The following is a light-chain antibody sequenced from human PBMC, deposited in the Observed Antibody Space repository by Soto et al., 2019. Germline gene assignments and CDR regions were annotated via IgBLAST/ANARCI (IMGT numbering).Light chain of an antibody. CDR3: AAWDDSLSGPV. CDR2: SNN. Sequence: QPVLTQPPSASATPGQRVTISCSGSSSNIGSNYAYWYHHLPGTAPKLLIYSNNQRPSGVPDRFSGSKSGTSASLAISGLRSEDEAEYYCAAWDDSLSGPVFGGGTKLTVL. CDR1: SSNIGSNY. J-gene: IGLJ2*01. V-gene: IGLV1-47*02.